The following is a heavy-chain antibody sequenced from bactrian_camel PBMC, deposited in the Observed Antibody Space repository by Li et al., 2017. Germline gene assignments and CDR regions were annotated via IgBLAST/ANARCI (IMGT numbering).Heavy chain of an antibody. CDR3: AKGVDEYYY. CDR2: ITSGGSST. CDR1: GFTFSTYY. D-gene: IGHD3*01. V-gene: IGHV3S28*01. Sequence: LVESGGDLVQPGGSLRLSCAASGFTFSTYYMSWVRQAPGKGLEWVSSITSGGSSTYYADSVKGRFTISGDNAKNKLYLQLNSLKTEDTAMYYCAKGVDEYYYWGQGTQVTVS. J-gene: IGHJ4*01.